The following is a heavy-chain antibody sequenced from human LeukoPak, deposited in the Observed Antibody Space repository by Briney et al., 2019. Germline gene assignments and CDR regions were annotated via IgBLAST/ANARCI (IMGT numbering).Heavy chain of an antibody. CDR3: AKDLAGSYDYVWGSYSSFDY. CDR1: GFTFSSYG. J-gene: IGHJ4*02. Sequence: GGSLRLSCAAPGFTFSSYGMHWVRQAPGKGLEWVAVISYDGSNKYYADSVKGRFTISRDNSKNTLYLQMNSLRAEDTAVYYCAKDLAGSYDYVWGSYSSFDYWGQGTLVTVSS. CDR2: ISYDGSNK. V-gene: IGHV3-30*18. D-gene: IGHD3-16*01.